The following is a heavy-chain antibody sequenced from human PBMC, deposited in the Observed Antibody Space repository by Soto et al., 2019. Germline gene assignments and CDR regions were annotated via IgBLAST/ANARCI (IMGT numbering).Heavy chain of an antibody. CDR3: ARDNIVVVPAAPRNYYYYYGMDV. CDR1: GYTFTSYY. J-gene: IGHJ6*02. Sequence: GSSVKVSCKASGYTFTSYYMHWVRQAPGQGLEWMGIINPSGGSTSYAQKFQGRVTMTRDTSTSTVYMELSSLRSEDTAVYYCARDNIVVVPAAPRNYYYYYGMDVWG. CDR2: INPSGGST. V-gene: IGHV1-46*01. D-gene: IGHD2-2*01.